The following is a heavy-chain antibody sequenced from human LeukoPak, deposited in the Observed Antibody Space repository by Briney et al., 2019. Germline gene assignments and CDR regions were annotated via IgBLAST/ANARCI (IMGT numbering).Heavy chain of an antibody. V-gene: IGHV4-59*08. CDR1: GGSNSSYY. Sequence: SETLSLTCTVSGGSNSSYYCSWIRQPPGKAVVWMGYIYYSGSTNYNPSLKSRVTISVDTSKIQVSLKLSSVTAADTAVYYCARLVVPAAPYFDYWGQGTLVTVSS. J-gene: IGHJ4*02. D-gene: IGHD2-2*01. CDR2: IYYSGST. CDR3: ARLVVPAAPYFDY.